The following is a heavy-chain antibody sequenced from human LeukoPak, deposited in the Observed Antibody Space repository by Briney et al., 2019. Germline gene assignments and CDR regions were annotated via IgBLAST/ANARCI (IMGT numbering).Heavy chain of an antibody. CDR1: GGSISSSSYY. D-gene: IGHD2-2*01. CDR3: AGLFPLYCSSTSCYDRWADY. CDR2: IYYSGST. J-gene: IGHJ4*02. V-gene: IGHV4-39*01. Sequence: PSETLSLTCTVSGGSISSSSYYWGWIRQPPGKGLEWIGSIYYSGSTYYNPSLKSRVTISVDTSKNQFSLKLSSVTAADTAVYYCAGLFPLYCSSTSCYDRWADYWGQGTLATVSS.